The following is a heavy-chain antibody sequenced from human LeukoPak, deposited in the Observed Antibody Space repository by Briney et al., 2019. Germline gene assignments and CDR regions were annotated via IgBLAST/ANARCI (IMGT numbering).Heavy chain of an antibody. D-gene: IGHD3-3*01. CDR1: GFTFSSYW. Sequence: GGSLRLSCAASGFTFSSYWMSWVRQAPGKGLEWVANIKQDGSEKYYVDSVKGRFTISRDNAKNSLYLQMNSLRAEDTAVYYCARRITIFGVVIHAFDIWGQGTMVTVSS. J-gene: IGHJ3*02. V-gene: IGHV3-7*01. CDR3: ARRITIFGVVIHAFDI. CDR2: IKQDGSEK.